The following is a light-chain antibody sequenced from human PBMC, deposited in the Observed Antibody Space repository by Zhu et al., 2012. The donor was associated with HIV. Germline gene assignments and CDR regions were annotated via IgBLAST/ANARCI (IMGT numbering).Light chain of an antibody. CDR1: EGVRTN. CDR3: QQYHNWPPT. J-gene: IGKJ1*01. CDR2: RAS. Sequence: ETLMTQSPATLSVSPGERGTLSCRASEGVRTNLAWYQQKPGQPPRLLISRASTRATAIPDRFSGSGFGTEFTLTISSLQSEDFAVYYCQQYHNWPPTFGQGTKVEVK. V-gene: IGKV3-15*01.